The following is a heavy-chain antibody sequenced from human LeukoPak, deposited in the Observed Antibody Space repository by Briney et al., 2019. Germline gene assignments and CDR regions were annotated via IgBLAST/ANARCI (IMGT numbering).Heavy chain of an antibody. CDR2: MNPNSGNT. Sequence: GASVKVSCKASGYTFTSYDINWVRQATGQGLERMGWMNPNSGNTGYAQKFQGRVTITRNTSISTAYMELSSLRSEDTAVYYCARARKYSRAYNWFDPWGQGTLVTVSS. CDR1: GYTFTSYD. J-gene: IGHJ5*02. CDR3: ARARKYSRAYNWFDP. D-gene: IGHD6-6*01. V-gene: IGHV1-8*03.